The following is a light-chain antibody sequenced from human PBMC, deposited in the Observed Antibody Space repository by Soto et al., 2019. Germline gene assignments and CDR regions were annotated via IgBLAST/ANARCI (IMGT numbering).Light chain of an antibody. V-gene: IGKV1-8*01. CDR3: KQYYSYPPIT. CDR1: QGISSY. CDR2: AAS. J-gene: IGKJ5*01. Sequence: AIRMTQSPSSFSASTGDRVTITCRASQGISSYLAWYQQKPGKAPKLLIYAASTLQSGVPSRFSGSGSGTDFTLTISCLQSEDFATDYCKQYYSYPPITFGQGTRLEIK.